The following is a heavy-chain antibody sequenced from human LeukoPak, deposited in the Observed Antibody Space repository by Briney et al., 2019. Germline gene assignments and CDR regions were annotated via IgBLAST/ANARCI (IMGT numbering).Heavy chain of an antibody. V-gene: IGHV3-23*01. CDR1: GFTFSSYG. CDR2: ISGSGGST. CDR3: AKDLGVSIAAAGQKSDYFDY. Sequence: PGGSLRLSCAASGFTFSSYGMSWVRQAPGKGLEWVSAISGSGGSTYYADSVKGRFTISRDNSKNTLYLQMNSLRAEDTAVYYCAKDLGVSIAAAGQKSDYFDYWGQGTLVTVSS. D-gene: IGHD6-13*01. J-gene: IGHJ4*02.